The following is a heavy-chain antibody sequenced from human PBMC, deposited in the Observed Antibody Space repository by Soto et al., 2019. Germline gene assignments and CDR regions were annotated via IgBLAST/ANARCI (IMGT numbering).Heavy chain of an antibody. CDR2: IYHSGIT. D-gene: IGHD1-26*01. CDR1: AGSMSSGGYS. CDR3: ARESGAGATSWFDP. J-gene: IGHJ5*02. V-gene: IGHV4-30-2*01. Sequence: SETQSLTCAVSAGSMSSGGYSWGWIRQAPGKGLEWIGYIYHSGITSYNPSLKSRVAISVDRSKNQFSLKVNSVTAADTAVYFCARESGAGATSWFDPWGQGILVTGS.